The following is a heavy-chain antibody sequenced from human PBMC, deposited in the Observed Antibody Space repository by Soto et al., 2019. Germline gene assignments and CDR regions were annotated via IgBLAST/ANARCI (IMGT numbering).Heavy chain of an antibody. CDR1: GYTFTGYY. CDR3: AREECSSTSCYAAFDY. Sequence: ASVKVSCKASGYTFTGYYMHWVRQAPGQGLEWMGWINPNSGGTNYAQKFQGWVTMTRDTSISTAYMELSRLRSDDTAVYYCAREECSSTSCYAAFDYWGQGNLVTVSS. J-gene: IGHJ4*02. V-gene: IGHV1-2*04. CDR2: INPNSGGT. D-gene: IGHD2-2*01.